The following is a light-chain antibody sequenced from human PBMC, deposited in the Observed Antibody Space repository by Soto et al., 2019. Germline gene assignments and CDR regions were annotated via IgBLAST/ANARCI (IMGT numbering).Light chain of an antibody. Sequence: EKVMTQSPVTLSVSPGERATLSCRASQSVGSKLAWYQQKPGQAPRLLIYGASTRATGIPVRFSGSGSGTDFTLTINSLQSEDSAVYYCQQYDVWPALTFGGGTKVEIK. CDR2: GAS. J-gene: IGKJ4*01. CDR3: QQYDVWPALT. CDR1: QSVGSK. V-gene: IGKV3D-15*01.